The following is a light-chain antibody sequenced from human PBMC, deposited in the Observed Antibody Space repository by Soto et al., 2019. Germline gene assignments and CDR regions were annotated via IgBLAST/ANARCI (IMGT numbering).Light chain of an antibody. CDR2: DVS. CDR3: SSYSSSSTKGV. V-gene: IGLV2-14*01. CDR1: SSDVGGYNY. Sequence: SVLTQPASVSGSPGQSITISCTGTSSDVGGYNYVSWYQQHPGTAPKLMISDVSNRPAGVSNRFSGCKSGNTASLTISGLQAEEEADYYCSSYSSSSTKGVFGGGTQLT. J-gene: IGLJ2*01.